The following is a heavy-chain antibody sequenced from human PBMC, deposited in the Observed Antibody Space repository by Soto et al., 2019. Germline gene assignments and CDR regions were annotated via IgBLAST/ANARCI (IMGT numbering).Heavy chain of an antibody. J-gene: IGHJ6*02. Sequence: EVQLLESGGGFVQPGGSLRLSCAASGFTFSSYGMSWVRQAPGKGLEWVSAISGSGGGTYYADSAKGRFTISRDNSKNTLYLQMNSLRPEDTAVYYCAKDSQSWGMDVWGQGTTVTVSS. CDR3: AKDSQSWGMDV. CDR1: GFTFSSYG. CDR2: ISGSGGGT. V-gene: IGHV3-23*01.